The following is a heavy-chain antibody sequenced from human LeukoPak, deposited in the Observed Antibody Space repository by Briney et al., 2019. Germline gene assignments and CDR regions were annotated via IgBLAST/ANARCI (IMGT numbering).Heavy chain of an antibody. CDR1: GFTFSSYA. CDR3: AKLGGHPLHYNYVGV. CDR2: ILDSGYST. V-gene: IGHV3-23*01. J-gene: IGHJ6*03. D-gene: IGHD3-16*01. Sequence: GGSLRLSCAASGFTFSSYAMSWVRQAPGKGLEWVSGILDSGYSTYYANSVKGRFTISRDNSNNTLYLQMNSLRAEDTAVYYCAKLGGHPLHYNYVGVWGKGTTVAVSS.